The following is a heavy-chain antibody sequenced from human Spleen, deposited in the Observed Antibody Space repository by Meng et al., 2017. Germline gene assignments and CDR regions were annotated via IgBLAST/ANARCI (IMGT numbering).Heavy chain of an antibody. CDR1: GGAFSGYY. V-gene: IGHV4-34*01. J-gene: IGHJ3*02. CDR2: INHSGST. CDR3: ARGWIAVAGRLDI. Sequence: QWGVGLLEPWETLSLTCVVSGGAFSGYYGSWIRPTPGKGLEWIGEINHSGSTNYNPSLESRATISGDTSKNQFSLKLSSVTAADTAVYYCARGWIAVAGRLDIWGQETMVTVSS. D-gene: IGHD6-19*01.